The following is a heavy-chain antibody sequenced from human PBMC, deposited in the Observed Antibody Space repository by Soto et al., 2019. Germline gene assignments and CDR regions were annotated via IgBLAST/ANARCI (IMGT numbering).Heavy chain of an antibody. CDR1: GYTFTSYD. V-gene: IGHV1-8*01. D-gene: IGHD1-26*01. J-gene: IGHJ5*02. CDR2: MNPNSGNT. Sequence: GPSVKVSCKASGYTFTSYDINWVRQATGQGLEWMGWMNPNSGNTGYAQKFQGRVTMTRNTSISTAYMELSSLRSEDTAVYYCAKGGRFTWGNWFDPWGQGTLVTVSS. CDR3: AKGGRFTWGNWFDP.